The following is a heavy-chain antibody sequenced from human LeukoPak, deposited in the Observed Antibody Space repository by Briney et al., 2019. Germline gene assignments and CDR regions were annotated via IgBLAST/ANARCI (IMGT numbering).Heavy chain of an antibody. CDR1: GYTFTSYG. CDR2: INPNSGGT. V-gene: IGHV1-2*02. J-gene: IGHJ4*02. CDR3: AREGPSIAAPRPFDY. Sequence: GASVKVSCKASGYTFTSYGISWVRQAPGQGLEWMGWINPNSGGTNYAQKFQGRVTMTRDTSISTAYMELSRLRSDDTAVYYCAREGPSIAAPRPFDYWGQGTLVTVSS. D-gene: IGHD6-6*01.